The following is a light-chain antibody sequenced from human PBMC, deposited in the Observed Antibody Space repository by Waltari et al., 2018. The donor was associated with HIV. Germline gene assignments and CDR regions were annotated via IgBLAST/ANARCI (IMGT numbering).Light chain of an antibody. CDR3: QVWDSTTDEGV. CDR2: DDS. Sequence: SYVLPQPPSVSVAPGQTATIPCGGNNNKRKNVHWYRQRPGQAPTLVVYDDSARPSGIPERFSGSHSENTATLTISRVEAGDEADYYCQVWDSTTDEGVFGGGTKLAVL. V-gene: IGLV3-21*02. J-gene: IGLJ2*01. CDR1: NNKRKN.